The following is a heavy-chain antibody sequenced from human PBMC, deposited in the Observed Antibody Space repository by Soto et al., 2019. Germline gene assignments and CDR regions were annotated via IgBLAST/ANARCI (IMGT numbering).Heavy chain of an antibody. CDR2: MNPDSGNT. Sequence: QEQLVQSGAEVKKPGAPVKVSCKASGYTFSNYNINWLRQASGQGLEWMGWMNPDSGNTGYAEKFQGRVTMTRNRSISTAYMEWSGLRSEDTAVYYCAREAASDPSFYYHYMDVWGKGTTVTVSS. V-gene: IGHV1-8*01. CDR3: AREAASDPSFYYHYMDV. J-gene: IGHJ6*03. D-gene: IGHD3-10*01. CDR1: GYTFSNYN.